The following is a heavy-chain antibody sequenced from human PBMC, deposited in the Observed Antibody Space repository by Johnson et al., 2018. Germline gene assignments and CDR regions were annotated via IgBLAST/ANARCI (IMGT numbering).Heavy chain of an antibody. V-gene: IGHV4-34*01. CDR1: GGSFSGYY. D-gene: IGHD2-2*01. Sequence: QEQLQQWGAGLLKPSETLSLTCAVYGGSFSGYYWSWIRQPPGKGLEWIGEINHSGSTNYNQSLKSRVTISVDTSKNQFSLKLSSVTAADTAGYYCARDQVVPNFYFYYYMDVWGKGTTVTVSS. CDR3: ARDQVVPNFYFYYYMDV. CDR2: INHSGST. J-gene: IGHJ6*03.